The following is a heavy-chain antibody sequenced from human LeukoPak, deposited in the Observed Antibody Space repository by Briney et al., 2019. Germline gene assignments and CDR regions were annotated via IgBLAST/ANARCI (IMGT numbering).Heavy chain of an antibody. Sequence: TGGSLRLSCAAFGVTFSSYWMHWVRQAPGKGLVWVSRISPDGSSALYADSVKGRFTISRDNAKNTLYLQMNSLRGDDTAVYYCAKAWAAAGTFASWGQGTLVTVSS. J-gene: IGHJ4*02. D-gene: IGHD6-13*01. CDR1: GVTFSSYW. V-gene: IGHV3-74*01. CDR2: ISPDGSSA. CDR3: AKAWAAAGTFAS.